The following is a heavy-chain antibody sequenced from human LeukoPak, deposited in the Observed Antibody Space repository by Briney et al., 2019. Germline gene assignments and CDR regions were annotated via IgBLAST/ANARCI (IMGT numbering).Heavy chain of an antibody. CDR3: AKRGVVIRVFLVGFHKEAYYFDS. CDR1: GITLSNYG. D-gene: IGHD3-10*01. CDR2: LSGSGGGT. V-gene: IGHV3-23*01. J-gene: IGHJ4*02. Sequence: PGGSLRLSCAVSGITLSNYGMSWVRQAPGKGLEWVAGLSGSGGGTNYADSVQGRFTISGDNPKNTLYLQMNSLRAEDTAVYFCAKRGVVIRVFLVGFHKEAYYFDSWGQGALVTVS.